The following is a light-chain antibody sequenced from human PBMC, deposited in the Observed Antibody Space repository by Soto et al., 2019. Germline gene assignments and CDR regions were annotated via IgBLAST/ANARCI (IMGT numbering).Light chain of an antibody. CDR3: QQYNNWPPWT. CDR2: GAS. J-gene: IGKJ1*01. V-gene: IGKV3-15*01. Sequence: EIVMTQSPATLAVSPGERATLSCRASQSVSSNLAWYQQKPGQPPRLLIYGASTRATGGPDRFSGSGSGTEFTLTIGSLQSEDFAVYYCQQYNNWPPWTFGQGTKVEIK. CDR1: QSVSSN.